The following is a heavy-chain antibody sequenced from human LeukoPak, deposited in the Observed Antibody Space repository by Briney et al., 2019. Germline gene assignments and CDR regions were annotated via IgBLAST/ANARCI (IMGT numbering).Heavy chain of an antibody. CDR1: GGSISSSPSYY. CDR3: ARGSNTGLAY. D-gene: IGHD3-16*01. V-gene: IGHV4-39*07. Sequence: SETLSLTCTVSGGSISSSPSYYWGWIRQPPGKGLEWIGEINHSGNTNYNPSLKSRATISVDTSKNQFSLKLSSVTAADTAVYYCARGSNTGLAYWGQGTLVTVSS. CDR2: INHSGNT. J-gene: IGHJ4*02.